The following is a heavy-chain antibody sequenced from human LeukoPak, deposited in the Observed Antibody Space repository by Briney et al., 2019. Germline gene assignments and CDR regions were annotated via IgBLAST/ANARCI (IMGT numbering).Heavy chain of an antibody. D-gene: IGHD3-10*01. CDR1: GGSFSGYY. CDR3: ARLDGSYYYGSGSSDY. J-gene: IGHJ4*02. Sequence: PPETLSLTCAVYGGSFSGYYWSWIRQPPGKGLEWIGEINHSGSTNYNPSLKSRVTISVDTSKNQFSLKLSSVTAADTAVYYCARLDGSYYYGSGSSDYWGQGTLVTVSS. V-gene: IGHV4-34*01. CDR2: INHSGST.